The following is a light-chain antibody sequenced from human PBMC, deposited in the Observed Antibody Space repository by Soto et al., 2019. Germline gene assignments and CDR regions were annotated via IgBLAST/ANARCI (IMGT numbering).Light chain of an antibody. CDR1: SSVVWSYNL. CDR3: CSYAGTNTFV. J-gene: IGLJ1*01. CDR2: EGN. V-gene: IGLV2-23*01. Sequence: QSALTQPASVSGSPGQSITISCTGTSSVVWSYNLVSWYQQHPGKAPKLMIYEGNKRPSGVSNRFSGSKSANTASLTISGLQTEDEADYYCCSYAGTNTFVFGTGTKLTVL.